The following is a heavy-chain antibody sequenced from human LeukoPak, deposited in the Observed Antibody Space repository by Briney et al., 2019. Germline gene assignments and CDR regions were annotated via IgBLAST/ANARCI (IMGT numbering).Heavy chain of an antibody. CDR1: GDSPTSGSRY. CDR3: ARCMSELDYGDYAYYYHMDV. J-gene: IGHJ6*04. CDR2: FYSSTRT. Sequence: SQTLSLTCTVSGDSPTSGSRYWSWIRQPAGKGLEWIGHFYSSTRTTYNPSLESRVTISGDTAKNQFSLKLDSVTAADTAVYFCARCMSELDYGDYAYYYHMDVWGKGTTVTVSS. V-gene: IGHV4-61*09. D-gene: IGHD4-17*01.